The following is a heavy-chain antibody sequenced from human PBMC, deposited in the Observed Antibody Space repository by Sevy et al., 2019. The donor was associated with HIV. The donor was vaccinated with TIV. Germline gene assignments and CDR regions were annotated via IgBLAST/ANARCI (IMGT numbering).Heavy chain of an antibody. D-gene: IGHD5-18*01. Sequence: GESLKISCAASGFIVSSNYMSWVRQAPGKGLEWVSVIYSGGSTYYADSVKSRFTISRDNSKNTLYLQMNSLRAEDTAVYYCARDRNTAMVIGMDVWGQGTTVTVSS. J-gene: IGHJ6*02. V-gene: IGHV3-53*01. CDR1: GFIVSSNY. CDR2: IYSGGST. CDR3: ARDRNTAMVIGMDV.